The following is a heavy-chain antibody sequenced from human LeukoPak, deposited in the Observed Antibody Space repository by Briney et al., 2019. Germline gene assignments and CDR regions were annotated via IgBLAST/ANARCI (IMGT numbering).Heavy chain of an antibody. Sequence: SETLSLTCGVSGFSISSGYYWGWIRQPPGKGLEWIGSIYRTGNAYYTPSRKSRVTISVDTSKNQFSLKLSSVTAADTAVYYCARDHRSIQYYDILTGYYRDDAFDIWGQGTMVTVSS. D-gene: IGHD3-9*01. CDR3: ARDHRSIQYYDILTGYYRDDAFDI. CDR2: IYRTGNA. V-gene: IGHV4-38-2*02. J-gene: IGHJ3*02. CDR1: GFSISSGYY.